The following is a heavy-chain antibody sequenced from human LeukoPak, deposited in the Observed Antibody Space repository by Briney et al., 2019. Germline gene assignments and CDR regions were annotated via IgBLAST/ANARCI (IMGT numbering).Heavy chain of an antibody. Sequence: KSGGPLRLSCAASGFTFSNAWMSWVRQAPGKGLEWVSYISSSGSTIYYADSVKGRFTISRDNAKNSLYLQMNSLRAEDTAVYYCAELGITMIGGVWGKGTTVTIPS. D-gene: IGHD3-10*02. CDR1: GFTFSNAW. J-gene: IGHJ6*04. CDR2: ISSSGSTI. V-gene: IGHV3-11*04. CDR3: AELGITMIGGV.